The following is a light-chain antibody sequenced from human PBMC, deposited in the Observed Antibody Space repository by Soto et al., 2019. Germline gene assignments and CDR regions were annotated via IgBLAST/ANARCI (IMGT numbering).Light chain of an antibody. J-gene: IGLJ2*01. CDR2: GNS. CDR3: QSYDSSLSASVV. Sequence: QSVLTQPPSVSGAPGQRVTISCTERSSNIGAGYDVHWYQQLPGTAPKLLIYGNSNRPSGVPDRFSGSKSGTSASLAITGLQAEDEADYYCQSYDSSLSASVVFGGGTKVTVL. V-gene: IGLV1-40*01. CDR1: SSNIGAGYD.